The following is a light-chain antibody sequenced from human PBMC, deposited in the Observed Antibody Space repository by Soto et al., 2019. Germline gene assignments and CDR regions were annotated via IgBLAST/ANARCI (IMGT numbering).Light chain of an antibody. CDR3: HQRSNWPPLT. Sequence: EIVLTQSPATLSLSPGERATLSCRASQSVGGYLDWYQQKPGQAPRLLIYDASNRASGIPARFSGSLSGTDSTITISSLEPEDLAVYYCHQRSNWPPLTFGGGTKVEIK. CDR1: QSVGGY. V-gene: IGKV3-11*01. CDR2: DAS. J-gene: IGKJ4*01.